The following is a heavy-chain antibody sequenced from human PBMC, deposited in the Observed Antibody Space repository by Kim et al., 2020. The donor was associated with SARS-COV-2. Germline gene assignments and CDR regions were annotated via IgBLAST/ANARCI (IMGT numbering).Heavy chain of an antibody. Sequence: YGDAETGRFTISRDNSNDTLYLQMNSLRAEDTAVYYCAKVSSWSNYAFDYWGQGTLVTVSS. V-gene: IGHV3-23*01. D-gene: IGHD6-13*01. CDR3: AKVSSWSNYAFDY. J-gene: IGHJ4*02.